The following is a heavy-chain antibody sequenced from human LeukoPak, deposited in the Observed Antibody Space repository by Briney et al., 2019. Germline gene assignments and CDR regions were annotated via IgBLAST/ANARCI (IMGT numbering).Heavy chain of an antibody. V-gene: IGHV4-59*01. CDR2: IYYSGST. J-gene: IGHJ4*02. D-gene: IGHD2-2*01. CDR3: ARRAAGGYCSSTICYGFHY. CDR1: GGSISSYY. Sequence: PSETLSLTCTVSGGSISSYYWSWIRQPPGKGLEWIGYIYYSGSTNYNPSLKSRVTISVDTSKNQFSLKLRSVTAADTAVYYCARRAAGGYCSSTICYGFHYWRQGTLVTVSS.